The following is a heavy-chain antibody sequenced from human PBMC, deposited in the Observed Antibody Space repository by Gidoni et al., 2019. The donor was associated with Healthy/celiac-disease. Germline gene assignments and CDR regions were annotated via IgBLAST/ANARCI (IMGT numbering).Heavy chain of an antibody. CDR2: INHSGST. Sequence: QVQLQQWGAGLLKPSETLSLTCAVYGGSFSGYYWSGIRQPPGKGLEWIGEINHSGSTNYNPSIKSRVTISVDTSKNQFSLKLSSVTAADTAVYYCARERRFGSSAPIYYMDVWGKGTTVTVSS. V-gene: IGHV4-34*01. D-gene: IGHD6-6*01. CDR3: ARERRFGSSAPIYYMDV. CDR1: GGSFSGYY. J-gene: IGHJ6*03.